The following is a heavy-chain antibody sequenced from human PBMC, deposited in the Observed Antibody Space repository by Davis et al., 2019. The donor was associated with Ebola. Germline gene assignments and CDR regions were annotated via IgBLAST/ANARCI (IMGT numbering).Heavy chain of an antibody. Sequence: AASVKVSCKASGYTFTNYYMHWVRQAPGQGLEWMGWISAYNGNTNYAQKLQGRVTMTTDTSTSTAYMELRSLRSDDTAVYYCARTSAAYCSGGSCYDDYWGQGTLVTVSP. V-gene: IGHV1-18*04. CDR3: ARTSAAYCSGGSCYDDY. J-gene: IGHJ4*02. CDR2: ISAYNGNT. CDR1: GYTFTNYY. D-gene: IGHD2-15*01.